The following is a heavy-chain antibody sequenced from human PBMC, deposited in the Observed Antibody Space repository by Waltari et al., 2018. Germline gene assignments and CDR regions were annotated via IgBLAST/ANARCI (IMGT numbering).Heavy chain of an antibody. V-gene: IGHV1-8*01. Sequence: QVQLVQSGAEVKKPGASVKVSCKASGYTFTSYDINWVRQATGQGLEWMGWMNPNSGNTGYAQKGQGRVTMTRNTSISTAYMELSSLRSEDTAVYYCARAWGRSSWTGVSYYYYYMDVWGKGTTVTVSS. CDR1: GYTFTSYD. CDR3: ARAWGRSSWTGVSYYYYYMDV. CDR2: MNPNSGNT. J-gene: IGHJ6*03. D-gene: IGHD2-2*01.